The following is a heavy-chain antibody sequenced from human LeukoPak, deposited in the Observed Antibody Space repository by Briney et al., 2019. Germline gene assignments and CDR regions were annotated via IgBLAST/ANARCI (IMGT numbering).Heavy chain of an antibody. Sequence: PSGTLSLTCADSGGSISSSNWWSWVRQPPGKGLEWIGSIYYSGSTYYNPSLKSRVTISVDTSKNQFSLKLSSVTAADTAVYYCARAPRYSSSWYDGGGGNWFDPWGQGTLVTVSS. CDR3: ARAPRYSSSWYDGGGGNWFDP. CDR2: IYYSGST. CDR1: GGSISSSNW. D-gene: IGHD6-13*01. V-gene: IGHV4-4*02. J-gene: IGHJ5*02.